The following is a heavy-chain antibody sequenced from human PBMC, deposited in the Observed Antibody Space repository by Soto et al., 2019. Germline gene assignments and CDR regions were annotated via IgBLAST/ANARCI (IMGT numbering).Heavy chain of an antibody. CDR2: ISWNSGDI. CDR3: AKDGGPLQKLPRAGFDY. J-gene: IGHJ4*02. CDR1: GFTFDDYA. Sequence: EVQLVESGGGLVQPGRSLRLSCAASGFTFDDYALHWVRQAPGKGLEWVSGISWNSGDIGYADFVQGRFTMSRDNAQNSRYVQRNSLRAEDTAWYYGAKDGGPLQKLPRAGFDYWGQGTLGTGSS. D-gene: IGHD3-10*01. V-gene: IGHV3-9*01.